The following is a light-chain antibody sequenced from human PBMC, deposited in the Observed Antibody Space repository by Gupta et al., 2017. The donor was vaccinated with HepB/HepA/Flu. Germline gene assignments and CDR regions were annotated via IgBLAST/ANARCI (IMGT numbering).Light chain of an antibody. V-gene: IGLV3-25*03. CDR1: ALPKQY. CDR2: KDS. CDR3: QSADSSGNHVV. Sequence: SYQLTQPPSVSVSPGQTARITCSGDALPKQYAYWYQQKPGQAPVLVIYKDSERPSGIPERFSGSSSGTTVTLTISGVQAEDGADYYCQSADSSGNHVVFGGGTKLTVL. J-gene: IGLJ2*01.